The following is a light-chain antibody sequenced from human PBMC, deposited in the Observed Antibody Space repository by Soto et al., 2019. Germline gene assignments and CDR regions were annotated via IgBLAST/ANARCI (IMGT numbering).Light chain of an antibody. Sequence: IQVTQCPSCLSASVGDRVTITCRSSQTITNWLAWYQQKPGKAPRLLIYDASSLESWVPSRFSGSGSGTEFTLTISSLQSEDFATYYCQQYKSFWTFGQGTKVDIK. CDR2: DAS. CDR1: QTITNW. J-gene: IGKJ1*01. V-gene: IGKV1-5*01. CDR3: QQYKSFWT.